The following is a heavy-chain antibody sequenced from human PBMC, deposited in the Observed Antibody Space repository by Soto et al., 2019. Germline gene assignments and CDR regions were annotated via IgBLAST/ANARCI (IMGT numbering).Heavy chain of an antibody. J-gene: IGHJ2*01. CDR3: ARDTSSLHDSSVYYYWYFDL. D-gene: IGHD3-22*01. V-gene: IGHV3-33*01. CDR1: GFTFSSYG. CDR2: IWYDGSNK. Sequence: QVQLVESGGGVVQSGRSLRLSCAASGFTFSSYGMHRVRQAPGKGLEWVAVIWYDGSNKYYADSVKGPFTISRDNSKKTLYLQVHSLRAEDTAVYYCARDTSSLHDSSVYYYWYFDLWGRGTLVTVSS.